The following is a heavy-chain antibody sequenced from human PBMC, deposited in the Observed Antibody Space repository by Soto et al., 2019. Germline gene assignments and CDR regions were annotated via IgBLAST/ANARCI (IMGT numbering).Heavy chain of an antibody. D-gene: IGHD4-17*01. V-gene: IGHV1-18*01. CDR3: GRVESPPVTTLGWFDP. Sequence: KVSCKASGDVFTKYGIRWVGQGPGQGLEWMGSISAYNCNTKYPQNTQRRVTMPTDTSPSTAYMELRSLRFDDTAVYYCGRVESPPVTTLGWFDPWGQGTLVTVSS. CDR2: ISAYNCNT. CDR1: GDVFTKYG. J-gene: IGHJ5*02.